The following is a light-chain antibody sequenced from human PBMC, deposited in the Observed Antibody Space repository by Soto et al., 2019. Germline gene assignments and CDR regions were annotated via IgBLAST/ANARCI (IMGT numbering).Light chain of an antibody. CDR1: SSNIGSNY. CDR2: RNN. CDR3: EAWDDSLSGHVV. J-gene: IGLJ2*01. V-gene: IGLV1-47*01. Sequence: QSVLTQPPSASGTPGQRVTISCSGSSSNIGSNYVYWYQQLPGTAPKLLIYRNNQRPSGVPIRFSGSKSGTSASLAISGLRSEDEADYYCEAWDDSLSGHVVFGGGTKLTVL.